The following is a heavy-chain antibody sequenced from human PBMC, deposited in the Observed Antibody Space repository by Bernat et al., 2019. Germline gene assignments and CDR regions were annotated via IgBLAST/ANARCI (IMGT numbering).Heavy chain of an antibody. Sequence: QVQLVQSGAEVKKPGASVKVSCKASGYTFTGYYMHWVRQAPGQGLEWMGWINPNSGGTNYAQKLQGWVTMTRDTSISTAYMELSRLRSDDTAVYYCARGAYYYDSSGYPGAFDIWGQGTMVTVSS. D-gene: IGHD3-22*01. J-gene: IGHJ3*02. CDR1: GYTFTGYY. CDR3: ARGAYYYDSSGYPGAFDI. CDR2: INPNSGGT. V-gene: IGHV1-2*04.